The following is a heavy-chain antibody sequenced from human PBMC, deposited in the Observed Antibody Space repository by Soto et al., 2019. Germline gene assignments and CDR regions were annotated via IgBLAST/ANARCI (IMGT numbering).Heavy chain of an antibody. CDR3: ATVAPYGSGSYGLYYYMDV. CDR1: GYTLTELS. D-gene: IGHD3-10*01. J-gene: IGHJ6*03. Sequence: QVQLVQSGAEVKKPGASVKVSCKVSGYTLTELSMHWVRQAPGKGLEWMRGFDPEDGETIYAQKFQGRVTMTEDTSTDTAYMELSSLRSEDTAVYYCATVAPYGSGSYGLYYYMDVWGKGTTVTVSS. CDR2: FDPEDGET. V-gene: IGHV1-24*01.